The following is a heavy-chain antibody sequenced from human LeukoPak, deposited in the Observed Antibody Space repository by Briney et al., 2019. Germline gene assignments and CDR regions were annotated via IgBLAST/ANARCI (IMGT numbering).Heavy chain of an antibody. CDR3: AKVPVVVVAVDFDY. J-gene: IGHJ4*02. D-gene: IGHD2-15*01. CDR2: ISYDGSNK. V-gene: IGHV3-30*18. Sequence: GGSLRLSCAASGFTVSSNYMSWVRQAPGKGLEWVAVISYDGSNKYYADSVKGRFTISRDNSKNTLYLQMNSLRAEDTAVYYCAKVPVVVVAVDFDYWGQGTLVTVSS. CDR1: GFTVSSNY.